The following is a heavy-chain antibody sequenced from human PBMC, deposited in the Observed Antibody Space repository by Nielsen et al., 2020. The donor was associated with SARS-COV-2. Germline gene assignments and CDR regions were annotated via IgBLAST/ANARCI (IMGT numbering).Heavy chain of an antibody. D-gene: IGHD6-13*01. CDR1: GFTFSSYE. CDR2: ISSSDSVR. Sequence: GGSLRLSCAASGFTFSSYEMNWVRQAPGKGLEWVSYISSSDSVRYYADSVKGRFTISRDNAKNSLFLQMDSLRVEDTAVYYCAKVRSWRLDAFDSWGQGTLVTVSS. V-gene: IGHV3-48*03. J-gene: IGHJ4*02. CDR3: AKVRSWRLDAFDS.